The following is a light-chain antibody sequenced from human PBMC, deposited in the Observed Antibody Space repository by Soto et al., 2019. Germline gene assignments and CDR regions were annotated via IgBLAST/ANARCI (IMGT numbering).Light chain of an antibody. Sequence: EIVLTQSPGTLSLSPGERATLSCRASQSVGNNYLAWYQQKPGQAPSLLIYAASSMATGVPDRFSGSGSGTDFTLTISRLEPEDSAVYYCQQFVGSPRTFGQGTKVEIK. CDR1: QSVGNNY. J-gene: IGKJ1*01. CDR2: AAS. CDR3: QQFVGSPRT. V-gene: IGKV3-20*01.